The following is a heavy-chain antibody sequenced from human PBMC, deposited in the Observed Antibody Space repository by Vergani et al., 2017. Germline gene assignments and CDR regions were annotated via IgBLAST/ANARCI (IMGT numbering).Heavy chain of an antibody. Sequence: QVQLVQSGAEVKKPGSSVKVSCKASGGTFSSYTISWVRQAPGQGLEWMGRIIPILGIANYAQKFQGRVTITADKSTSTAYMELSSLRSEDTAVYYCAREGSGSYYNYYYVMDVWGQGTTVTVSS. CDR2: IIPILGIA. CDR1: GGTFSSYT. CDR3: AREGSGSYYNYYYVMDV. D-gene: IGHD3-10*01. J-gene: IGHJ6*02. V-gene: IGHV1-69*08.